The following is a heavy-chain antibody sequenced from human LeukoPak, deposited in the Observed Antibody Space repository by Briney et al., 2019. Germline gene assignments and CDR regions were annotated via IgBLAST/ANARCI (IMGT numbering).Heavy chain of an antibody. J-gene: IGHJ3*02. V-gene: IGHV3-53*01. CDR2: IYGGGGT. CDR1: GITVSSYY. D-gene: IGHD4-11*01. CDR3: TRHQYDAFEI. Sequence: RGGSLRLSCAASGITVSSYYMSWVRQAPGKGLEWVSVIYGGGGTYYADSAKGRFAISRDNSKNTLYLQISSLRAEDTAIYYCTRHQYDAFEIWGQGTMVTVSS.